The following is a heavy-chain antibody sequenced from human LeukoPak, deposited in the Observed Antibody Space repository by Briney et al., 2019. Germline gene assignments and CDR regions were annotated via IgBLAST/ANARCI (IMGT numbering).Heavy chain of an antibody. CDR3: ARGFRGGSSGYSLYYYYYGMDV. J-gene: IGHJ6*02. Sequence: GASVKVSCKASGYTFTSYDINWVRQATGQGLEWMGWMNPNSGNTGYAQKFQGRVTMTRNTSISTAYMELSSLRSEDTAVYYCARGFRGGSSGYSLYYYYYGMDVWGQGTTVTVSS. D-gene: IGHD3-22*01. CDR1: GYTFTSYD. CDR2: MNPNSGNT. V-gene: IGHV1-8*01.